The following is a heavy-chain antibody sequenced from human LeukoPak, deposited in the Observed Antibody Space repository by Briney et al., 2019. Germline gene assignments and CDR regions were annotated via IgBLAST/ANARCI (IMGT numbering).Heavy chain of an antibody. J-gene: IGHJ5*02. D-gene: IGHD6-13*01. CDR1: GGSISSSSYY. Sequence: PSETLSLTCTVSGGSISSSSYYWGWIRQPPGKGLEWIGSIYYSGSTYYNPSLKSRVTISVDTSKNQFSLKLSSVTAADTAVYYCARGGIAAAGTWFDPWGQGTLVTVSS. V-gene: IGHV4-39*07. CDR2: IYYSGST. CDR3: ARGGIAAAGTWFDP.